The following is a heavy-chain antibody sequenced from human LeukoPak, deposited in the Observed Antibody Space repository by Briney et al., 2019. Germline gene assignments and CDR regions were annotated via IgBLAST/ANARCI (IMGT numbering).Heavy chain of an antibody. CDR1: GGSISSYY. J-gene: IGHJ3*02. D-gene: IGHD3-10*01. CDR2: IYYSGST. V-gene: IGHV4-59*08. CDR3: ARLEVFPFITMVRGVISYAFDI. Sequence: PSETLSLTCTVSGGSISSYYWSWIRQPPGKGMEWIGYIYYSGSTNYNPSLKSRVTISVDTSKNQFSLKLSSVTAAVTAVYYCARLEVFPFITMVRGVISYAFDIWGQGTMVTVSS.